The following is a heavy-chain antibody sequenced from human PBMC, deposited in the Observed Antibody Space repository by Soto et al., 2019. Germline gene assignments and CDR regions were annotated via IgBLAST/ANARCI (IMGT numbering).Heavy chain of an antibody. CDR3: ARDRSDFWSGSSDY. J-gene: IGHJ4*02. CDR2: ISAYNGNT. D-gene: IGHD3-3*01. V-gene: IGHV1-18*01. CDR1: GYTFTSYD. Sequence: ASVKVSCKASGYTFTSYDISWVRQAPGQGLEWMGWISAYNGNTNYAQKLQGRVTMTTDTSTSTAYMELRSLRSDDTAVYYCARDRSDFWSGSSDYWGQGTLVTVSS.